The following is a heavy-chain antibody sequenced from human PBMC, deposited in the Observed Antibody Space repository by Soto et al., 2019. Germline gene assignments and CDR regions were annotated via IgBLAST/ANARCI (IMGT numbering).Heavy chain of an antibody. J-gene: IGHJ2*01. D-gene: IGHD4-17*01. V-gene: IGHV3-23*01. Sequence: EVQLLESGGGLVQPGGSLRLSCAASGFTFSSYAMNWVRQAPGKGLEWVSVISGSGGSTYYADAVKGRLTISRDNSKNPLYLQMNSLRAEDTAVYYCAKRTVGWYFDLWGRGTLVTVSS. CDR1: GFTFSSYA. CDR2: ISGSGGST. CDR3: AKRTVGWYFDL.